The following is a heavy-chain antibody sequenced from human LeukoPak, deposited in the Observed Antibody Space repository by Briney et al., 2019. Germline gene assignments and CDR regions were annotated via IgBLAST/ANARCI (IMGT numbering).Heavy chain of an antibody. J-gene: IGHJ4*02. CDR2: IIPIFGTA. V-gene: IGHV1-69*13. CDR1: GGTFSSYA. Sequence: SVKVSCKASGGTFSSYAISWVRQAPGQGLEWMGGIIPIFGTANYAQKFQGRVTITADESTGTAYMELSSLRSEDTAVYYCARSGVVDYLFDYWGQGTLVTVSS. CDR3: ARSGVVDYLFDY. D-gene: IGHD3-16*01.